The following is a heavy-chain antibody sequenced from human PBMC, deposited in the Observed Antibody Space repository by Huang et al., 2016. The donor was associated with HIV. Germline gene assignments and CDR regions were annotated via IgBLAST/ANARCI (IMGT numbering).Heavy chain of an antibody. CDR3: ARRFSSSSGYFDY. V-gene: IGHV5-51*01. D-gene: IGHD6-6*01. Sequence: VQLVQSGAEVKKPGESLKISCKGSGYSFSSYWIAWVRQRPGKGLEWMGIICPDDSDTTYSPSLEGQFTISADKSIGTAYLQWSSLKASDTAMYYCARRFSSSSGYFDYWGQGSLVTVSS. CDR2: ICPDDSDT. J-gene: IGHJ4*02. CDR1: GYSFSSYW.